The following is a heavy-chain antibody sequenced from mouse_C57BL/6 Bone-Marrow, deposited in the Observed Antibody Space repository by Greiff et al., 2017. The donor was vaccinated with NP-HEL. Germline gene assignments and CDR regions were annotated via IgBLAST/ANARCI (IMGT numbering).Heavy chain of an antibody. CDR3: AREYYYGSQPWYAY. J-gene: IGHJ3*01. CDR2: LDPNSGGT. CDR1: GYTFTSYW. Sequence: QVQLKQPGAELVKPGASVKLSCKASGYTFTSYWMHWVKQRPGRGLEWIGMLDPNSGGTNYNEKFKSTATLTVDKPSSTAYMQLSSLTSEDSAVYYCAREYYYGSQPWYAYWGPGILVTVSA. D-gene: IGHD1-1*01. V-gene: IGHV1-72*01.